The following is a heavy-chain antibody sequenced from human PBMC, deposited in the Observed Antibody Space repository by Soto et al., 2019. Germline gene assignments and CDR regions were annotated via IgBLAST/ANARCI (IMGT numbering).Heavy chain of an antibody. CDR1: GGSISSYY. CDR2: IHTTDGT. V-gene: IGHV4-4*07. D-gene: IGHD2-2*01. CDR3: SRVGCSNSKCYTRGMDV. Sequence: ASETLSLTCTVSGGSISSYYWSWIRQPAGKGMEWIGRIHTTDGTKYNPSLKSRVTMSTDTSNNQFSLKLSSLTAADTAVYYCSRVGCSNSKCYTRGMDVWGQGTTVTVSS. J-gene: IGHJ6*02.